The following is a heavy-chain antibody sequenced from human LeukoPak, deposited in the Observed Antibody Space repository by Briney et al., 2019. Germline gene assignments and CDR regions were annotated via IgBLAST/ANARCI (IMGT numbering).Heavy chain of an antibody. V-gene: IGHV4-61*02. Sequence: SETLSLTCTVSGGSISSGNYYWSWIRQPAGKGLEWIGRIYTSGRTNYNPSLKSRLTISVDTSKNQFSLKLSSVTAADTAVYYCARSDYYDSSGYFAGGDWFDPWGQGTLVTVSS. CDR3: ARSDYYDSSGYFAGGDWFDP. CDR2: IYTSGRT. J-gene: IGHJ5*02. CDR1: GGSISSGNYY. D-gene: IGHD3-22*01.